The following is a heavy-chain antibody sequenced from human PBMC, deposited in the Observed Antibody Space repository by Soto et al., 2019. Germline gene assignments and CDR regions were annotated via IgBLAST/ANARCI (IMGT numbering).Heavy chain of an antibody. J-gene: IGHJ3*02. CDR3: VRTWHGFDI. Sequence: EVQLVESGGGLVQPGGSLRLSCAASGFTFGTYWMHWVRQAPEKGLLWVSHINGDGSYTDFADSVKGRFTISRDNAKNTVYLQMQSLRVEDTAVYFCVRTWHGFDIWGPGTMVTVSS. CDR2: INGDGSYT. V-gene: IGHV3-74*01. CDR1: GFTFGTYW.